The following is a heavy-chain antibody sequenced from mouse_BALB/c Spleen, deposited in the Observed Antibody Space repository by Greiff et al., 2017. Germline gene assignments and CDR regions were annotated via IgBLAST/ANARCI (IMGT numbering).Heavy chain of an antibody. CDR2: ISTYYGDA. D-gene: IGHD2-4*01. V-gene: IGHV1S137*01. Sequence: QVQLQQSGAELVRPGVSVKISCKGSGYTFTDYAMHWVKQSHAKSLEWIGVISTYYGDASYNQKFKGKATMTVDKSSSTAYMELARLTSEDSAIYYCARGMGYDYDVEAMDYWGQGTSVTVSS. J-gene: IGHJ4*01. CDR3: ARGMGYDYDVEAMDY. CDR1: GYTFTDYA.